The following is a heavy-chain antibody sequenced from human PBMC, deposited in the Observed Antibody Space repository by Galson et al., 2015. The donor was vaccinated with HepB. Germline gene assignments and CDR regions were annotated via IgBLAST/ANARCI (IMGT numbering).Heavy chain of an antibody. CDR1: GGTFSSYA. V-gene: IGHV1-69*13. CDR3: AREIFSGLYSSSPYYYYGMDV. CDR2: IIPIFGTA. J-gene: IGHJ6*02. Sequence: SVKVSCKASGGTFSSYAISWVRQAPGQGLEWMGGIIPIFGTANYAQKFQGRVTITADESTSTAYMELSSLRSEDTAVYYCAREIFSGLYSSSPYYYYGMDVWGQGTTVTVSS. D-gene: IGHD6-13*01.